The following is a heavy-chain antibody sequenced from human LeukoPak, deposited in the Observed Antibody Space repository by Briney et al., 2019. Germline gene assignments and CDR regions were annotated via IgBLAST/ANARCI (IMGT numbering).Heavy chain of an antibody. V-gene: IGHV3-30*03. CDR1: GFTFSNYG. J-gene: IGHJ4*02. CDR3: ARELAAAGDIDY. Sequence: GRSLRLSCAASGFTFSNYGMHWVRQVPGKGLEWVAVISYDGSNKYYADSVKGRFTISRDNSKNTLYLQMNSLRAEDTAVYYCARELAAAGDIDYWGQGTLVTVSS. CDR2: ISYDGSNK. D-gene: IGHD6-13*01.